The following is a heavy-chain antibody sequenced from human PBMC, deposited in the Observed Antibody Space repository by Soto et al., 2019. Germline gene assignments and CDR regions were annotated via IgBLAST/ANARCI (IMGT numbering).Heavy chain of an antibody. Sequence: GGSLRLSCAASGFTFTTYGMHWVRQAPGKGLEWVAVISYDGTNKFYEDSVDGRFTISRDNSKNTLFLQMNSLRPEDTAVYYCARGTPYTTGWYYFDFWGQGTLVTVSS. CDR2: ISYDGTNK. CDR1: GFTFTTYG. CDR3: ARGTPYTTGWYYFDF. J-gene: IGHJ4*02. D-gene: IGHD6-19*01. V-gene: IGHV3-30*03.